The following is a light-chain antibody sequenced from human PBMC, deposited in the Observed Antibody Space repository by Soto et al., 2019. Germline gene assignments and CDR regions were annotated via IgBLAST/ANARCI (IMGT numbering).Light chain of an antibody. CDR2: EVS. Sequence: QSALTQPPSASGSPGQSVTISCTGTSSDVGGYNYVSWYQQHPGKAPKLMIYEVSKRPSGVPDRFSGSKSGNTASLTGSGHQAEDEADYYCSSYAGSNNFVFGTGTKLTVL. CDR1: SSDVGGYNY. CDR3: SSYAGSNNFV. J-gene: IGLJ1*01. V-gene: IGLV2-8*01.